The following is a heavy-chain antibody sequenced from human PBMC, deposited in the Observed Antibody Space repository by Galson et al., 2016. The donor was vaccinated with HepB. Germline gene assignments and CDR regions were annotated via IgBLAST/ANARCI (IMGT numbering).Heavy chain of an antibody. J-gene: IGHJ4*02. D-gene: IGHD6-19*01. Sequence: SETLSLTCTVSGGSISSSSYYWAWIRQPPETGLEWFGSFYHSGSTYYNPSLKSRVTISIDTSKNQFSLKLHSVTAADTAIYYCARHSSSSSGWFELPPVYCFDYWGQGALVTVSS. CDR3: ARHSSSSSGWFELPPVYCFDY. CDR2: FYHSGST. V-gene: IGHV4-39*01. CDR1: GGSISSSSYY.